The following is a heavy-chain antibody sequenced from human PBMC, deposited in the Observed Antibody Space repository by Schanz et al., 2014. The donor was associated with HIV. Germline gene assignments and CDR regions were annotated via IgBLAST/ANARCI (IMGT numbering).Heavy chain of an antibody. J-gene: IGHJ4*02. CDR3: AQEEVPNDC. CDR1: GFTFDNRA. D-gene: IGHD3-10*01. CDR2: ISVSGAST. Sequence: EVQLSESGGGLVKPGGSLRLSCVVSGFTFDNRAMSWVRQRPGQGLEWLSAISVSGASTYYADSVKGRFTISRDNSKNTVYLQMDSLRAEDTAVYFCAQEEVPNDCWGQGTLVTVSS. V-gene: IGHV3-23*01.